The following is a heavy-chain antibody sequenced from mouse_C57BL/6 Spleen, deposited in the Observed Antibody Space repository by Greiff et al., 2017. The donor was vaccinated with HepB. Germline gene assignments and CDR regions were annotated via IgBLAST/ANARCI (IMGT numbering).Heavy chain of an antibody. CDR3: AREGGYDGYPYYFDY. J-gene: IGHJ2*01. D-gene: IGHD2-3*01. CDR1: GYTFTSYW. Sequence: VQLQQPGAELVKPGASVKMSCKASGYTFTSYWITWVKQRPGQGLEWIGDIYPGSGSTNYNEKFKSKATLTVDTSSSTAYMQLSSLTSEDSAVYYCAREGGYDGYPYYFDYWGQGTTLTVSS. CDR2: IYPGSGST. V-gene: IGHV1-55*01.